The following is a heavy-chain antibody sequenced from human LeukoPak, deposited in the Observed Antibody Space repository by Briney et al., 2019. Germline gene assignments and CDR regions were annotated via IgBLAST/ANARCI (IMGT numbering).Heavy chain of an antibody. CDR3: ARRLNSSSWYFIHAFDI. J-gene: IGHJ3*02. Sequence: SETLSLTCAVYGGPFSGHYWRWIRQPPGKGLEWIGEINHSGSANYSPSLKSRVTISVDTPKNQFSLKLSSVTAADTAVYYCARRLNSSSWYFIHAFDIWGQGTMVTVSS. D-gene: IGHD6-13*01. CDR1: GGPFSGHY. V-gene: IGHV4-34*01. CDR2: INHSGSA.